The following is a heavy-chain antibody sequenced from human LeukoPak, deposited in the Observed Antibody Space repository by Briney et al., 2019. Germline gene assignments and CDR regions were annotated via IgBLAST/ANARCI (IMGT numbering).Heavy chain of an antibody. CDR3: ARDDDGDEDYYYYGMDV. CDR2: ISAYNGNT. V-gene: IGHV1-18*04. CDR1: GYTFTGYG. Sequence: ASVKVSCKASGYTFTGYGISWVRQAPGQGLEWMGWISAYNGNTNYAQKLQGRVTMTTDTSTSTAYMELRSLRSADTAVYYCARDDDGDEDYYYYGMDVWGKGPTVTVSS. D-gene: IGHD4-17*01. J-gene: IGHJ6*04.